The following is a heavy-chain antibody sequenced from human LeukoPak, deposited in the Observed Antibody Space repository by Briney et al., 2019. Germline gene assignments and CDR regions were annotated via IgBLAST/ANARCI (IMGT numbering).Heavy chain of an antibody. CDR3: ARINSGSYYNPRYGMDV. CDR1: GYTFTSYY. Sequence: ASVKVSCKASGYTFTSYYIHWVRQAPGQGLEWMGIINPSGGSTSYAQKFQGRVTMTRDTSTSTVYVELSSLRSEDTAVYYCARINSGSYYNPRYGMDVWGQGTTVTVSS. V-gene: IGHV1-46*01. J-gene: IGHJ6*02. CDR2: INPSGGST. D-gene: IGHD3-10*01.